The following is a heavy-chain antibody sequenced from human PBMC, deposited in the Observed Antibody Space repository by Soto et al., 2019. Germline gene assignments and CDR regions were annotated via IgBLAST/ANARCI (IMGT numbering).Heavy chain of an antibody. CDR2: ISGSGGST. V-gene: IGHV3-23*01. CDR1: GFTFSSYA. Sequence: GGSLRLSCAASGFTFSSYAMSWVRQAPGKGLEWVSAISGSGGSTYYADSVKGRFTISRDNSKNTLYLQMNSLRAEDTAVYYCAKGKAYDIVVVPAATGHAFDIWGQGTMVTVSS. CDR3: AKGKAYDIVVVPAATGHAFDI. J-gene: IGHJ3*02. D-gene: IGHD2-2*01.